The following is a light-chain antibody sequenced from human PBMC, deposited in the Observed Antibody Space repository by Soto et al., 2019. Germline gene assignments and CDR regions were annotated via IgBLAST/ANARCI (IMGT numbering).Light chain of an antibody. V-gene: IGKV1-33*01. CDR2: DAS. J-gene: IGKJ5*01. CDR3: QQYDNLPSIT. CDR1: QDISNY. Sequence: DIQMTQSPSSLSASVGDRVTITCQASQDISNYLNWYQQKPWKAPKLLIYDASNLETGVPSRFSGSRSGTDFTFTISNLQPEDIATYYCQQYDNLPSITFGQGTRLEIK.